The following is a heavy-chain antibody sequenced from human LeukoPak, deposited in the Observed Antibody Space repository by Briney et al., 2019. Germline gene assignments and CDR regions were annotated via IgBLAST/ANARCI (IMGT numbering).Heavy chain of an antibody. CDR1: GFTFSSYG. Sequence: PGRSLRLSCAASGFTFSSYGMHWVRQAPGRGLEWVAVIWYDGSNKYYADSVEGRFTISRDNSKNTLYLQMNSLRAEDTAVYYCARNRGYSGRDYFDYWGQGTLVTVSS. V-gene: IGHV3-33*01. D-gene: IGHD5-12*01. J-gene: IGHJ4*02. CDR3: ARNRGYSGRDYFDY. CDR2: IWYDGSNK.